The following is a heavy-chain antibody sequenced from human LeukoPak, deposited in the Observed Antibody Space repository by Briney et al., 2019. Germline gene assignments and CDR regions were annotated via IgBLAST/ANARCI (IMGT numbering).Heavy chain of an antibody. Sequence: PGGSLRLSCAASGFTFSSYAMHWVRQAPGKGLEWVAVISYDGSNKYYADSVKGRFTISRDNSKNTLYLQMNSLRAEDTAVYYCAKGDLGQQWLISYYCYGMDVWGQGTTVTVSS. CDR3: AKGDLGQQWLISYYCYGMDV. CDR1: GFTFSSYA. D-gene: IGHD6-19*01. CDR2: ISYDGSNK. V-gene: IGHV3-30-3*01. J-gene: IGHJ6*02.